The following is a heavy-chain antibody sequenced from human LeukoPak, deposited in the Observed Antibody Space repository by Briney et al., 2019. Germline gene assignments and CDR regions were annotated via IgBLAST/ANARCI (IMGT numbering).Heavy chain of an antibody. Sequence: GSSVKVSCKASGGTFSSYAISWVRQAPGQGLEWMGGIIPIFGTANYAQKFQGRVTMTEDTSTDTAYMELSSLRSEDTAVYYCATDGYPRRVSGMDVWGQGTTVTVSS. CDR3: ATDGYPRRVSGMDV. D-gene: IGHD5-18*01. CDR2: IIPIFGTA. V-gene: IGHV1-69*06. J-gene: IGHJ6*02. CDR1: GGTFSSYA.